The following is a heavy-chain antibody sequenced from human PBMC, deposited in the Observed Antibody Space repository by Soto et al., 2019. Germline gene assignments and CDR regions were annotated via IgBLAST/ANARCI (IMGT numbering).Heavy chain of an antibody. V-gene: IGHV4-34*01. CDR1: GGSFSDYY. CDR3: AREFPSRSFEL. Sequence: QVRLQQWGAGLLKPSETLPLTCAVYGGSFSDYYWSWIRQPPGKGLEWIGEINHSGSTNYNPSLKSXXTXSXXTSKNQFSLKLNSVTAADTAVYYCAREFPSRSFELWGRGTPVTVSS. CDR2: INHSGST. J-gene: IGHJ2*01.